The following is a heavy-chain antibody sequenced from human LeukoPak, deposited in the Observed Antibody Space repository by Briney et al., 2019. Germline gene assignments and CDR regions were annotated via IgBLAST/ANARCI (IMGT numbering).Heavy chain of an antibody. CDR3: ARDRRIAVAGTADY. D-gene: IGHD6-19*01. V-gene: IGHV1-8*01. J-gene: IGHJ4*02. Sequence: GASVKVSCKASGYTFTSYDINWVRQATGQGLEWTGWMNPNSGNTGYAQKLQGRVTMTTDTSTSTAYMELRSLRSDDTAVYYCARDRRIAVAGTADYWGQGTLVTVSS. CDR2: MNPNSGNT. CDR1: GYTFTSYD.